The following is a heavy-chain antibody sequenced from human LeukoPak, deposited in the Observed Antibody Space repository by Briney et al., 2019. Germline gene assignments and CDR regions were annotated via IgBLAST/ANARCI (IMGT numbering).Heavy chain of an antibody. D-gene: IGHD6-13*01. CDR2: ISWNSGSI. CDR3: AKDGPVGYSSSWYSVDYGMDV. V-gene: IGHV3-9*01. J-gene: IGHJ6*02. CDR1: GFTFDDYA. Sequence: PGGSLRLSCAASGFTFDDYAMHWVRQAPGKGLEWVSGISWNSGSIGYADSVKGRFTISRDNAKNSLYLQMNSLRAEDTALYYCAKDGPVGYSSSWYSVDYGMDVWGQGTTVTVSS.